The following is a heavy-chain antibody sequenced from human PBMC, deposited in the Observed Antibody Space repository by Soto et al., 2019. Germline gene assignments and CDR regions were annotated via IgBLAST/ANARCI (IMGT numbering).Heavy chain of an antibody. CDR2: MGGDNGDT. V-gene: IGHV3-23*01. D-gene: IGHD2-21*01. Sequence: EVQMLESGGGLVQPGGSLRLSCAASGFIFSNYAMSWVRQAPGKGLEWVAGMGGDNGDTYYADSVRGRFDISRDNSKSTLFLQMNSLRAEDTAVYYGAKDRVNHNSVWDPFDIWGQGTMVTVSS. J-gene: IGHJ3*02. CDR3: AKDRVNHNSVWDPFDI. CDR1: GFIFSNYA.